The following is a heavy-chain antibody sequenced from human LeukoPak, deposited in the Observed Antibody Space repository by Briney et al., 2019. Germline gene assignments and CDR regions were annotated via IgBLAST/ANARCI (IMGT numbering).Heavy chain of an antibody. CDR2: IRSKANSYAT. CDR3: TSYSGSYCPLDY. V-gene: IGHV3-73*01. D-gene: IGHD1-26*01. CDR1: GFTFSGSA. J-gene: IGHJ4*02. Sequence: GGSLRLSCAASGFTFSGSAMHWVRQASGKGLEWVGRIRSKANSYATAYAASVKGRFTISRDDSKNTAYLQMNSLKTEDTAVYYCTSYSGSYCPLDYWGQGTLVTVSS.